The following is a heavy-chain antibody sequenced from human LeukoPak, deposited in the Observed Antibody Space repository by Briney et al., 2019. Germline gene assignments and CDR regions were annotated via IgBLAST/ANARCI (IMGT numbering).Heavy chain of an antibody. Sequence: PGGSLRLSCAASGFTFSSYAMSWVRQAPGKGLEWVSAISGSGGSTYYADSVKGRFTISRDNSKNTLYLQMNSLRAEDTAVYYCAYAYYYDSSGLVRYYYYYMDVWGKGTTVTVSS. J-gene: IGHJ6*03. CDR2: ISGSGGST. V-gene: IGHV3-23*01. D-gene: IGHD3-22*01. CDR1: GFTFSSYA. CDR3: AYAYYYDSSGLVRYYYYYMDV.